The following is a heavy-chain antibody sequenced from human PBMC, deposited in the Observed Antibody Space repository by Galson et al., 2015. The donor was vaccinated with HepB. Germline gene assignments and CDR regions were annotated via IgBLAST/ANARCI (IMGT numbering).Heavy chain of an antibody. CDR2: ISQAGSSN. D-gene: IGHD3-3*01. Sequence: SLRLSCAASGFTFSSYWMNWVRQAPGKGLEWVAHISQAGSSNYYVDSVKGRFTISRDNAKDAVYLQLDSLRAEDTAVYYWARRIRLVRGSITKSDYYYGMDVWGQGTTVTVAS. CDR3: ARRIRLVRGSITKSDYYYGMDV. CDR1: GFTFSSYW. V-gene: IGHV3-7*03. J-gene: IGHJ6*02.